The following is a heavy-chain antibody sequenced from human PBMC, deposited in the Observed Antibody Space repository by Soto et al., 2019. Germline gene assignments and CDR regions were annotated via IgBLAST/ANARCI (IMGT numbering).Heavy chain of an antibody. D-gene: IGHD2-21*01. V-gene: IGHV3-21*04. CDR1: GFTFSRCD. CDR3: AKDLSYSGYYYYGMDV. CDR2: ISSSASYM. J-gene: IGHJ6*02. Sequence: PGGSLRLSCATSGFTFSRCDMNWVRQAPGKGLEWVSFISSSASYMYYADSVKGRFTISRDNSKNTLYLQMNSLRAEDTAVYYCAKDLSYSGYYYYGMDVWGQGTTVTISS.